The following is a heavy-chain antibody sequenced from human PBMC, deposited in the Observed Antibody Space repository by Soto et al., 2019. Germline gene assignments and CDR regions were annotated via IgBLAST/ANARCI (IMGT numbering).Heavy chain of an antibody. J-gene: IGHJ4*02. CDR1: GFTFSSYA. D-gene: IGHD1-26*01. CDR2: ISCSGGST. Sequence: GSLRLSCAASGFTFSSYAMSWVRQAPGKGLEWVSVISCSGGSTYYADSVKGRFTISRDNSKNTLYLQMNSLRAEDTAVYYCAKETGGSGRYSLFGNFDYWGQGTLVTVSS. CDR3: AKETGGSGRYSLFGNFDY. V-gene: IGHV3-23*01.